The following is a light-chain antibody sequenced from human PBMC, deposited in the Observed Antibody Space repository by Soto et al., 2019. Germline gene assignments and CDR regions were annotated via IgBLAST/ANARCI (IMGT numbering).Light chain of an antibody. V-gene: IGKV1-5*01. CDR2: DAS. Sequence: TQSPVTLSLSPGEKVTLSCRASQSISSWLAWYQQKPGKAPKLLIYDASSLESGVPSRFSGSGSGTEFTLTISSLQTDDFATYYCQQYNSYPWTFGQGTKVDIK. CDR1: QSISSW. J-gene: IGKJ1*01. CDR3: QQYNSYPWT.